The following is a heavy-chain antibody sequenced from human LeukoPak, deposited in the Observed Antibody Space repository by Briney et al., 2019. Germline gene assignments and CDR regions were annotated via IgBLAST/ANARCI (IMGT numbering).Heavy chain of an antibody. CDR2: ISYDGSNK. CDR3: AKAGDYYDSSGYY. CDR1: GFTFSSYG. Sequence: GRSLGLSCAASGFTFSSYGMHWVRQAPGKGLEWVAVISYDGSNKYYADSVKGRFTISRDNSKNTLYLQMNSLRAEDTAVYYCAKAGDYYDSSGYYWGQGTLVTVSS. J-gene: IGHJ4*02. V-gene: IGHV3-30*18. D-gene: IGHD3-22*01.